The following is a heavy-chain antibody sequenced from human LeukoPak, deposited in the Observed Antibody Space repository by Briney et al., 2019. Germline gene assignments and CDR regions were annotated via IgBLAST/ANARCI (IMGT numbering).Heavy chain of an antibody. V-gene: IGHV4-59*08. CDR3: ARGEFWSGDNYYYYYGMDV. J-gene: IGHJ6*02. D-gene: IGHD3-3*01. Sequence: SETLSLTCAVSGGSISNYCWSWIRQPPGKGLEWFGYIYYSGSTSYNASLKSRVTISLDTSKNQFSLKLSSVTAADTAVYYCARGEFWSGDNYYYYYGMDVWGQGTTVTVSS. CDR2: IYYSGST. CDR1: GGSISNYC.